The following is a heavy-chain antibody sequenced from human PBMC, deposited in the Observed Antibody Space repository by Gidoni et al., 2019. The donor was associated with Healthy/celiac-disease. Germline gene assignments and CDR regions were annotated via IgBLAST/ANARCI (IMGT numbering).Heavy chain of an antibody. Sequence: EVQLLESVGGLVQPGGSLRRSCAATGFTFSSYAMSWGRQAPGKGMEWVSDISGSGGSTYYADSVKGRFTISRDNAKNTLYLQMNSLRAEDTAVYYCAKFPSSAMSYDYWGQGTLVTVSS. D-gene: IGHD5-18*01. V-gene: IGHV3-23*01. CDR1: GFTFSSYA. J-gene: IGHJ4*02. CDR3: AKFPSSAMSYDY. CDR2: ISGSGGST.